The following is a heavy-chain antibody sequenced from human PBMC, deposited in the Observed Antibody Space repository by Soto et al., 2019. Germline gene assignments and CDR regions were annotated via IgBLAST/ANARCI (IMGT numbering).Heavy chain of an antibody. V-gene: IGHV4-39*07. CDR3: ARENMDDNTAVPDI. CDR1: GGSITSSSYY. J-gene: IGHJ3*02. CDR2: IYYSGST. Sequence: ETLSLTCTVSGGSITSSSYYWGWIRQPPGKGLEWIGSIYYSGSTYYNPSLKSRVTISVDTSKNQFSLKLSSVTAADTAVYYCARENMDDNTAVPDIWGQGTMVTVSS. D-gene: IGHD2-21*02.